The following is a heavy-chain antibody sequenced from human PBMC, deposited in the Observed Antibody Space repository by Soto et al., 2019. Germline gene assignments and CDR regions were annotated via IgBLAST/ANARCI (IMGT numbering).Heavy chain of an antibody. CDR2: IYYSGST. CDR3: ARHPIAVAGTVFLGFDP. V-gene: IGHV4-39*01. D-gene: IGHD6-19*01. CDR1: GGSISSSSYY. J-gene: IGHJ5*02. Sequence: NPSETLSLTCTVSGGSISSSSYYWGWIRQPPGKGLEWIGSIYYSGSTYYNPSLKSRVTISVDTSKNQFSLKLSSVTAADTAVYYCARHPIAVAGTVFLGFDPWGQGTLVTVSS.